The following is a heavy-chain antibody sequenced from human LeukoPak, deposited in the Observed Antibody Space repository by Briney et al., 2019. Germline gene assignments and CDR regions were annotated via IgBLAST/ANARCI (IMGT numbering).Heavy chain of an antibody. J-gene: IGHJ4*02. CDR2: IYYSGGT. CDR1: GGSISSYY. D-gene: IGHD5-24*01. V-gene: IGHV4-59*01. CDR3: ARQDGYNIFDY. Sequence: PSETLSLTCTVSGGSISSYYWSWIRQPPGKGLEWIGYIYYSGGTNYNPSLKSRVTISVDTSKNQFSLKLSSVTAADTAVYYCARQDGYNIFDYWGQGTLVTVSS.